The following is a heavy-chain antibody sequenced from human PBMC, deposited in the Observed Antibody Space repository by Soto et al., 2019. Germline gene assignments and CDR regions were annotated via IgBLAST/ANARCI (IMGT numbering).Heavy chain of an antibody. CDR2: IYYSGST. CDR3: ARETYSSGDLDH. J-gene: IGHJ4*02. CDR1: GGSISSDY. Sequence: SETLSLTCTVSGGSISSDYWSWSRQPPGKGLEWIGYIYYSGSTNYNPSLKSRVTISVDTSKNQFSLKLSSVTAADTAVYYCARETYSSGDLDHWRQRTQVTVSS. D-gene: IGHD6-19*01. V-gene: IGHV4-59*01.